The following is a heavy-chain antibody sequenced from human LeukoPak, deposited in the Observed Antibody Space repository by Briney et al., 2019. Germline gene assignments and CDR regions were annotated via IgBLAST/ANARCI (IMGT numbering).Heavy chain of an antibody. CDR3: ARVFRNFDGGGYDSYGMDV. Sequence: ASVKVSCKVSGYTLTELSMHWVRQAPGKGLEWMGGFDPEDGETIYAQKFQGRVTMTEDTSTDTAYMELSNLRSEDTAVYYCARVFRNFDGGGYDSYGMDVWGQGTTVTVSS. CDR2: FDPEDGET. V-gene: IGHV1-24*01. CDR1: GYTLTELS. J-gene: IGHJ6*02. D-gene: IGHD5-12*01.